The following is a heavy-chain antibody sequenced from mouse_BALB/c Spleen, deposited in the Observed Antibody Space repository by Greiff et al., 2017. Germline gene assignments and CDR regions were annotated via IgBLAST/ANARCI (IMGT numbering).Heavy chain of an antibody. CDR1: GFTFSSYT. V-gene: IGHV5-6-4*01. CDR2: ISSGGSYT. D-gene: IGHD3-1*01. J-gene: IGHJ3*01. Sequence: EVMLVESGGGLVKPGGSLKLSCAASGFTFSSYTMSWVRQTPEKRLEWVATISSGGSYTYYPDSVKGRFTISRDNAKNTLYLQMSSLKSEDTAMYYCTRDGELGLRLAWFAYWGQGTLVTVSA. CDR3: TRDGELGLRLAWFAY.